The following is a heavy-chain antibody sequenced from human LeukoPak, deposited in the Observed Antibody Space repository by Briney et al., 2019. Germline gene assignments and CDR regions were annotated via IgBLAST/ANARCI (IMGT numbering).Heavy chain of an antibody. Sequence: PGGSLRLSCAASGFTFSSYSMNWVRQAPGKGLEWVSGINWNGGSTGYADSVKGRFTISRDNAKNSLYLQMNSLRAEDTALYYCALHPAGLYYDRTSDYFDYWGQGTLVTVSS. V-gene: IGHV3-20*04. CDR3: ALHPAGLYYDRTSDYFDY. CDR2: INWNGGST. D-gene: IGHD3-22*01. CDR1: GFTFSSYS. J-gene: IGHJ4*02.